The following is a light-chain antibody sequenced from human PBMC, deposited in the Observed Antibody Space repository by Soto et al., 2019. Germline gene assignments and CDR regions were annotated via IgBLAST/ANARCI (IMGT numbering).Light chain of an antibody. V-gene: IGLV1-40*01. CDR3: QSYDSSLSGDV. J-gene: IGLJ1*01. CDR1: SSNIGAGYD. Sequence: QSVLTQPPSVSGSPGQRVTISCTGSSSNIGAGYDVHWYQQLPGTAPKLLIYGNSNRPSGVPDRFSGSNSRTSASLAITGLQDEDEADYYCQSYDSSLSGDVFGTGTKVTVL. CDR2: GNS.